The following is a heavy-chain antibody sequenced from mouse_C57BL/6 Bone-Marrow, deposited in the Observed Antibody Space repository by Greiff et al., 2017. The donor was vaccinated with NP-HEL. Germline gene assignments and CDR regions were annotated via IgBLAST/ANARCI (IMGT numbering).Heavy chain of an antibody. J-gene: IGHJ3*01. CDR2: IDPETGGT. Sequence: VQLQQSGAELVRPGASVTLSCKASGYTFTDYEMHWVKQTPVHGLEWIGAIDPETGGTAYNQKFKGKAILTADKSSSTAYMELRSLTSEDSAVYYWADSSYYPAWFAYWGQGTLVTVSA. CDR3: ADSSYYPAWFAY. CDR1: GYTFTDYE. V-gene: IGHV1-15*01. D-gene: IGHD2-12*01.